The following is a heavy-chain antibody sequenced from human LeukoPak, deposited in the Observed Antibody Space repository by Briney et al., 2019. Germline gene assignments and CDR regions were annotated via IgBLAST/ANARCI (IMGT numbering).Heavy chain of an antibody. CDR3: ARESYYYDSSGYYNPLEIDY. D-gene: IGHD3-22*01. CDR2: ISSSSSYI. Sequence: GGSLRLSCAASGFTFSSYSMNWVRQAPGKGLEWVSSISSSSSYIYYADSVKGRFTISRDNAKNSLYLQMNSLRAEDTAVYYCARESYYYDSSGYYNPLEIDYWGQGTLITVSS. CDR1: GFTFSSYS. V-gene: IGHV3-21*01. J-gene: IGHJ4*02.